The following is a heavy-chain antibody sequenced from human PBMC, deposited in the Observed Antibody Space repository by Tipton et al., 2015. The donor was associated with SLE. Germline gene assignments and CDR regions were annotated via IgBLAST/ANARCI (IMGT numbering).Heavy chain of an antibody. CDR2: ISTSSSTI. V-gene: IGHV3-48*04. D-gene: IGHD3-9*01. J-gene: IGHJ3*02. Sequence: SGLTFSRYSMNWVRQAPGMGLEWLSYISTSSSTIYYADSVKGRFTISRDNAKRSLYLQMNSLRADDTAVYFCARDDWGGAFDIWGQGTMVTVSS. CDR3: ARDDWGGAFDI. CDR1: GLTFSRYS.